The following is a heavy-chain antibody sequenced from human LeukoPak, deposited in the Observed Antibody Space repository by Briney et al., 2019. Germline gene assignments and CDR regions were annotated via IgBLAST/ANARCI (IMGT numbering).Heavy chain of an antibody. CDR1: GFTFSSYS. CDR2: ISSSSTYI. Sequence: PGGSLRLSCAASGFTFSSYSMNWVRQAPGKGLEWVSSISSSSTYIYYADSVKGRFTISRDNAKNSLYLQMNSLRAEDTAVYFCARSTLGARWAFDIWGQGTMVTVSS. CDR3: ARSTLGARWAFDI. D-gene: IGHD1-26*01. V-gene: IGHV3-21*01. J-gene: IGHJ3*02.